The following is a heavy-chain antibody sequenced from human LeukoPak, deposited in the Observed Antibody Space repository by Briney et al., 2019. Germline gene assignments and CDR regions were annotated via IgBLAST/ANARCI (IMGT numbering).Heavy chain of an antibody. CDR2: IRYDGSNK. D-gene: IGHD1-26*01. J-gene: IGHJ4*02. Sequence: GGSLRLSCAASGFTFSSYGMHWVRQAPGKGLEWVAFIRYDGSNKYYADSVKGRFTISRDNSKNTLYLQMNSLSAEDTAVYYCARAGWKWELQPPDYWGQGTLVTVSS. CDR3: ARAGWKWELQPPDY. V-gene: IGHV3-30*02. CDR1: GFTFSSYG.